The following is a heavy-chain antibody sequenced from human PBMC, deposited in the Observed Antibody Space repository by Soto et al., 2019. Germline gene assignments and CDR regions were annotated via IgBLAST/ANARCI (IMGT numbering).Heavy chain of an antibody. CDR3: AKIRVQAARYFDY. Sequence: GGSLRLSCAASGFTFSSYAMSWVRQTPGKGLEWVSAISGSGGSTYYADSVKGRFTISRDNSKNTLYLQMNSLRAEDTALYYCAKIRVQAARYFDYWGQRTLVTVSS. CDR1: GFTFSSYA. CDR2: ISGSGGST. J-gene: IGHJ4*02. V-gene: IGHV3-23*01. D-gene: IGHD6-6*01.